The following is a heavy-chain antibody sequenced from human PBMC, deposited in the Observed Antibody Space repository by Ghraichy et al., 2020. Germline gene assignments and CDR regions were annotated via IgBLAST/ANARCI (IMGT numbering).Heavy chain of an antibody. D-gene: IGHD3-22*01. Sequence: SLRLSCAASGFTFSSYGMHWVRQAPGKGLEWVAVISYDGSNKYYADSVKGRFTISRDNSKNTLYLQMNSLRAEDTAVYYCAQRDDSSGAIDYWGQGTLVTVSS. V-gene: IGHV3-30*03. CDR3: AQRDDSSGAIDY. CDR1: GFTFSSYG. J-gene: IGHJ4*02. CDR2: ISYDGSNK.